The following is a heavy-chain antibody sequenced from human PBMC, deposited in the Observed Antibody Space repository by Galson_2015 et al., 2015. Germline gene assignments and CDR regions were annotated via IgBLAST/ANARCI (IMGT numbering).Heavy chain of an antibody. CDR2: IYPGASDP. CDR3: ARLSLGIYYDSSGYRYFDY. CDR1: GYSFTSYW. V-gene: IGHV5-51*03. Sequence: QSGAEVKKPGESLKISCKGSGYSFTSYWIGWVRQMPGKGLEWMGIIYPGASDPRNSPSFQGQVTISADKSISTAYLQWSSLKASDTAMYYCARLSLGIYYDSSGYRYFDYWGQGTLVTVSS. J-gene: IGHJ4*02. D-gene: IGHD3-22*01.